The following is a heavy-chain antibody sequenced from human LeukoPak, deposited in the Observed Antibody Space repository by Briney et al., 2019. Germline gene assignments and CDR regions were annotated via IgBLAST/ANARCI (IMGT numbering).Heavy chain of an antibody. CDR1: GDSISDYY. CDR3: ARDLALVGYHYYMDV. V-gene: IGHV4-4*07. J-gene: IGHJ6*03. CDR2: IISSGYT. Sequence: SETLSLTCTVSGDSISDYYWTWIRQPAGKGLEWIGRIISSGYTNYNPSLTSRLAMSLDTSKNQISLRLNSVTAADTAVYYCARDLALVGYHYYMDVWGKGTSVTVSS. D-gene: IGHD3-16*02.